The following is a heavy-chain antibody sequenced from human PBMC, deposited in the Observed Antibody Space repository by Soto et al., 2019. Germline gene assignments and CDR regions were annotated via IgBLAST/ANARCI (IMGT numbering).Heavy chain of an antibody. CDR1: GFTFSSYA. Sequence: PGGSLRLSCAASGFTFSSYAIHWVRQAPGKGLEWVAVTSFDGSKKYYADSVQGRFIISRDNSKNTLYLQMNSLRVEDTAVYYCARDRQYIGETPPAPNCRAQGTLVTVSS. CDR3: ARDRQYIGETPPAPNC. D-gene: IGHD5-12*01. CDR2: TSFDGSKK. J-gene: IGHJ4*02. V-gene: IGHV3-30-3*01.